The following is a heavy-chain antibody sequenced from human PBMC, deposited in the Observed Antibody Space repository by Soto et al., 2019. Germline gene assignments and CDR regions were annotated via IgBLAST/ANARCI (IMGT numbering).Heavy chain of an antibody. D-gene: IGHD3-10*01. CDR2: ISYDGSNK. V-gene: IGHV3-30-3*01. Sequence: GGSLRLSCAASGFTFSSYAMHWVRQAPGKGLEWVAVISYDGSNKYYADSVKGRFTISRDNSKNTLYLQMNSLRAEDTAVYYCARDFRYYGSGSFFSGMDVWGQGTTVTVSS. CDR3: ARDFRYYGSGSFFSGMDV. J-gene: IGHJ6*02. CDR1: GFTFSSYA.